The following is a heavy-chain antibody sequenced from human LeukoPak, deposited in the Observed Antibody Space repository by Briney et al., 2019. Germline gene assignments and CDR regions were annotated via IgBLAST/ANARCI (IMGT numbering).Heavy chain of an antibody. CDR1: GFTFGNSW. CDR3: VVVVEPPDSDGFDV. V-gene: IGHV3-74*01. Sequence: GGSLRLSCAASGFTFGNSWVHWVRQAPGKGLVWVSLINADGSTTTYADSVKGRFTISRDNPRNTVSLQMNSLTIEDTAVYYCVVVVEPPDSDGFDVWGQGTMITVSS. CDR2: INADGSTT. D-gene: IGHD1-14*01. J-gene: IGHJ3*01.